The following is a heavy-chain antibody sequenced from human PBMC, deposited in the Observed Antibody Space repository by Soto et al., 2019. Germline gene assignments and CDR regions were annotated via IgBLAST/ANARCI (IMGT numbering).Heavy chain of an antibody. J-gene: IGHJ4*02. Sequence: QVQLQESGPGLVKPSQTLSLTCTVSGGSISSSAYYWSWIRQHPGKRLEWIGYISHSGSTYYKPSLKRRVIISVDTSKNQFSLSLTSVTAADTAVYYCAREYTYGSNFFDCWGQGALVTVSS. CDR2: ISHSGST. CDR1: GGSISSSAYY. V-gene: IGHV4-31*03. CDR3: AREYTYGSNFFDC. D-gene: IGHD5-18*01.